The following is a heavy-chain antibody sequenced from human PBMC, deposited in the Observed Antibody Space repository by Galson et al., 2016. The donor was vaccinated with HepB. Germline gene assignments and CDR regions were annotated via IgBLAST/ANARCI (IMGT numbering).Heavy chain of an antibody. CDR1: GFTFSSHP. CDR2: IGSRGDDT. D-gene: IGHD1-26*01. V-gene: IGHV3-23*01. Sequence: SLRLSCAGSGFTFSSHPMNWVRQAPGKGLEWVSSIGSRGDDTYYADSVKGRFTVSRDNLKNTLYLQMNSLRPDDTAVYYCVRTVSVGARPGRHHDHWGQGTVVTVSS. CDR3: VRTVSVGARPGRHHDH. J-gene: IGHJ4*02.